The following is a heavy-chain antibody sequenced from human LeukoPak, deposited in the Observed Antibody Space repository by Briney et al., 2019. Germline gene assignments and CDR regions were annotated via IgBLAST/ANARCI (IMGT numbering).Heavy chain of an antibody. CDR2: INPNNGGT. D-gene: IGHD3-10*01. J-gene: IGHJ4*02. V-gene: IGHV1-2*02. CDR3: ARDSGEVPDY. Sequence: GASVKVSCKASGYTFNSHGISWVRQAPGQGLEWMGWINPNNGGTKYAQNFQGRVTMTRDTSISTAYMELDRLRFDDTAVYYCARDSGEVPDYWGQGTLVTVSS. CDR1: GYTFNSHG.